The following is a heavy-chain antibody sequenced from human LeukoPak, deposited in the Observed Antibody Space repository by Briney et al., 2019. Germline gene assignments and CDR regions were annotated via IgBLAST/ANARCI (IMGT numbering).Heavy chain of an antibody. V-gene: IGHV4-39*01. CDR1: GDSIASHIAYN. CDR2: IHSRGPT. D-gene: IGHD4-17*01. Sequence: PSETLSLTCSVSGDSIASHIAYNWGWIRQPPGKGLEWIGTIHSRGPTYYNTSLESRLTISVDTSKNQFSLKLRSVTAADTVIYYCARLPTGYPNWFDSWGRGTRVTVSS. CDR3: ARLPTGYPNWFDS. J-gene: IGHJ5*01.